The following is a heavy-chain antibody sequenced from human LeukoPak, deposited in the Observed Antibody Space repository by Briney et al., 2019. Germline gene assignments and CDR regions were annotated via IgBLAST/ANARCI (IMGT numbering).Heavy chain of an antibody. Sequence: GRSLRLSCAASGFTFSSYAMHWVRQAPGKGLEWVAVISYDGSNKYYAASVRGRFTISRDNSKNTLYLQLNTLRADDTATYYCAKPISGGLAVTADWFHPWGQGTLVVVSS. CDR2: ISYDGSNK. D-gene: IGHD6-19*01. V-gene: IGHV3-30-3*02. CDR3: AKPISGGLAVTADWFHP. CDR1: GFTFSSYA. J-gene: IGHJ5*01.